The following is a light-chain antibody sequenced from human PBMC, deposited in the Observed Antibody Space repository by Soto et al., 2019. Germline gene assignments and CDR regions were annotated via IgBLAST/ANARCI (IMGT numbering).Light chain of an antibody. Sequence: QSVLTQAPSASGTPGQRVTISCSGSNSNIGSDTVSWYHQLPGTAPKLLIHTDNQRPSGVPDRFSGSKSGTSACLAISGLQSEDEADYYCATWDHSLNAVVFGGGTKLTVL. V-gene: IGLV1-44*01. CDR3: ATWDHSLNAVV. CDR2: TDN. J-gene: IGLJ2*01. CDR1: NSNIGSDT.